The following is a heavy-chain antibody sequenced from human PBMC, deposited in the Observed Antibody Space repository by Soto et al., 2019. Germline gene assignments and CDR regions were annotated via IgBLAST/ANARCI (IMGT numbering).Heavy chain of an antibody. J-gene: IGHJ6*02. V-gene: IGHV4-30-4*01. CDR3: ARDSYGSGSYTPDYYYYGMDV. CDR1: GGSISSGDYY. CDR2: IYYSGST. Sequence: SETLSLTCTVSGGSISSGDYYWSWIRQPPGKGLEWIGYIYYSGSTYYNPSLKSRVTISVDTSKNQFSLKLSSVTAADTAVYYCARDSYGSGSYTPDYYYYGMDVWGQGTTVTSP. D-gene: IGHD3-10*01.